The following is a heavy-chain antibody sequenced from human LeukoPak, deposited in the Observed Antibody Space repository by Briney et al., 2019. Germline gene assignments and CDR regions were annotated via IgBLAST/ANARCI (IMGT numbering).Heavy chain of an antibody. Sequence: SETLSLTCTVSGDSIFSTTYYWGWIRQPPGKGLEWIGSIFHSGSTYYNPSLKSRLTISVDTSKNQLSLRLRSVTAADTAVYYCARHWVPGYSYGYGLDYWGQGTLVTVSS. CDR1: GDSIFSTTYY. CDR3: ARHWVPGYSYGYGLDY. CDR2: IFHSGST. V-gene: IGHV4-39*01. D-gene: IGHD5-18*01. J-gene: IGHJ4*02.